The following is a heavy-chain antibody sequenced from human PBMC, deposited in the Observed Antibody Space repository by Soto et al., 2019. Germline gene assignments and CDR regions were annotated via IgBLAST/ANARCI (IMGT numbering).Heavy chain of an antibody. D-gene: IGHD4-4*01. CDR3: ARSITPSQTNDYSNYVRFWYYYYYMDV. J-gene: IGHJ6*03. CDR2: IYYSGST. Sequence: SETLSLTCTVSGGSISSYYWSWIRQPPGKGLEWIGYIYYSGSTNYNPSLKSRVTISVDTSKNQFSLKLSPVTAADTAVYYCARSITPSQTNDYSNYVRFWYYYYYMDVWGKGTTVTVSS. CDR1: GGSISSYY. V-gene: IGHV4-59*01.